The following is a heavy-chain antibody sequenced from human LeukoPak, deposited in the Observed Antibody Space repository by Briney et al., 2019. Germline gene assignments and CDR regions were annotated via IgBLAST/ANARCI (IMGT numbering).Heavy chain of an antibody. CDR1: GFTFSSYG. J-gene: IGHJ6*04. CDR2: IWDDGSNK. D-gene: IGHD3-10*01. CDR3: AREGVYGMDV. V-gene: IGHV3-33*01. Sequence: GGSLRLSCAASGFTFSSYGMHWVRQAPGKGLERVAVIWDDGSNKYYADSVKGRFTISRDNSKNTLYPQMNSLRAEDTAVYYCAREGVYGMDVWGKGTTVTVSS.